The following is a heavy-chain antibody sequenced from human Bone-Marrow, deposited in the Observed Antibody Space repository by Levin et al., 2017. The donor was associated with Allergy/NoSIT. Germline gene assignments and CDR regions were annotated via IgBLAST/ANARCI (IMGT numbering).Heavy chain of an antibody. CDR3: AREPHMDV. V-gene: IGHV3-53*01. CDR2: IYSGGST. CDR1: GFTVISNY. Sequence: GESLKISCAASGFTVISNYMSWVRQAPGKGLEWVSVIYSGGSTYYADSVKGRFTISRDNSKNTLYLQMNSLRAEDTAVYYCAREPHMDVWGKGTTVTVSS. J-gene: IGHJ6*03.